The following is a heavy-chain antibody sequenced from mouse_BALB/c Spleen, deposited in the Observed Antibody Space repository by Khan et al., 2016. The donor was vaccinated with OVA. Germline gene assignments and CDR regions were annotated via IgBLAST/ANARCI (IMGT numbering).Heavy chain of an antibody. CDR3: ARGGAAYYRNDGGAMDY. CDR2: INTHSGVP. V-gene: IGHV9-4*02. Sequence: QVQLQQSGPELKKPGETVRISCKASGYTFTNAGMQWVQKMPGKGLKWIGWINTHSGVPKYAEDFNGRFAFSLETSASTVYLQITNLKNEDTATYFCARGGAAYYRNDGGAMDYWGQGTSVTVSS. J-gene: IGHJ4*01. CDR1: GYTFTNAG. D-gene: IGHD2-14*01.